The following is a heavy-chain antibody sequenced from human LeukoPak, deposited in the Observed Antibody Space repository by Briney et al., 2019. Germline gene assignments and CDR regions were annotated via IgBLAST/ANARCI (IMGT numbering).Heavy chain of an antibody. CDR2: IYYSGST. CDR3: ASLYSSSWYFFDY. Sequence: PSETLSLTCTVPAGSISSSSYYWGWIRQPPGKGLEWLGSIYYSGSTYYNPSLKSRVTISVDTSKNQFSLKLSSVTAADTAVYYCASLYSSSWYFFDYWGQGTLVTVSS. V-gene: IGHV4-39*01. CDR1: AGSISSSSYY. D-gene: IGHD6-13*01. J-gene: IGHJ4*02.